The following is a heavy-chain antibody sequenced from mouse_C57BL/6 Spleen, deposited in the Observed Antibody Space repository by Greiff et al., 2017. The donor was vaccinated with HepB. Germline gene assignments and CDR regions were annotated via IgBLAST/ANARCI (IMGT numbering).Heavy chain of an antibody. CDR1: GYTFTSYG. V-gene: IGHV1-81*01. D-gene: IGHD2-4*01. Sequence: VQLQESGAELARPGASVKLSCKASGYTFTSYGISWVRQRTGQGLEWIGEIYPRSGNTYYNEKFKGKATLTADNSYSTAYMELRSLKSEDSAVYFCARTDDYDYYYAMDYWGQGTSVTVSS. CDR3: ARTDDYDYYYAMDY. CDR2: IYPRSGNT. J-gene: IGHJ4*01.